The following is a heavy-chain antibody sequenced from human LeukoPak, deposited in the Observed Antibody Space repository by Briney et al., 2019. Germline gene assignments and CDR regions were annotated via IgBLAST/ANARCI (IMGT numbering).Heavy chain of an antibody. CDR2: INHSGST. D-gene: IGHD3-16*01. J-gene: IGHJ4*02. CDR3: ARRIPYALMNY. Sequence: PSETLSLTCAVYGGSFGGYYWSWIRQPPGKGLEWIGEINHSGSTNYNPSLKSRVTISVDTSKNQFSLKLSSVTAADTAVYYCARRIPYALMNYWGQGTLVTVSS. V-gene: IGHV4-34*01. CDR1: GGSFGGYY.